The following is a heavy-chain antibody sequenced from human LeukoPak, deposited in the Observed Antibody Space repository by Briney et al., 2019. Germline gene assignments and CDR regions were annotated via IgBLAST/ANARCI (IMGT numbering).Heavy chain of an antibody. J-gene: IGHJ4*02. V-gene: IGHV1-18*04. CDR1: GYTFTGYY. CDR2: ISAYNGNT. CDR3: ATRSGSYFPYYFDY. Sequence: ASVKVSCKASGYTFTGYYMHWVRQAPGQGLEWMGWISAYNGNTNYAQKLQGRVTMTTDTSTSTAYMELRSLRSDDTAVYYCATRSGSYFPYYFDYWGQGTLVTVSS. D-gene: IGHD1-26*01.